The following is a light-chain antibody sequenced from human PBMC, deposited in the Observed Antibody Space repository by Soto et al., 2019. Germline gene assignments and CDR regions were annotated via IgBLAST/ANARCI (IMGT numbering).Light chain of an antibody. V-gene: IGLV1-44*01. J-gene: IGLJ1*01. CDR1: SSNIGSNT. CDR2: SNN. CDR3: AAVDDSLNGPPYV. Sequence: QSVLTQPPSASGTPGQRVTISCSGRSSNIGSNTVNWYQQLPGTAPKLRIYSNNQRPSGVPDRFSGSKSGTSASLAISGLQSEDDADYYCAAVDDSLNGPPYVFGTGTKLTVL.